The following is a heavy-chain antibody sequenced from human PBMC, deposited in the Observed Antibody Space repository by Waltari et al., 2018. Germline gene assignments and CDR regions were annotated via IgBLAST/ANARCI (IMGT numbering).Heavy chain of an antibody. V-gene: IGHV3-33*06. D-gene: IGHD3-10*01. CDR2: MRYDGSTR. Sequence: QEHLLQSGGGVVHPGGSLRLSCEASGFIFSKYDMNWVRQAPGKGLGWVAVMRYDGSTRYYAESVKGRFTISRDNSKNTLHLQMNSLRAEDTALYYCAKDRSSDFYYGMDVWGQGTTVTVSS. CDR1: GFIFSKYD. CDR3: AKDRSSDFYYGMDV. J-gene: IGHJ6*02.